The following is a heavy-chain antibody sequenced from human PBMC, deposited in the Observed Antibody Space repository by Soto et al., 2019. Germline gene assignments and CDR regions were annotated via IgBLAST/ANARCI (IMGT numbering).Heavy chain of an antibody. CDR1: GFTVSSNY. D-gene: IGHD6-19*01. Sequence: HPGGSLRLSCAASGFTVSSNYMGWVRQAPGKGLEWVSVIYSSGSTYYADSVTGRFTISRDNSKNTLYLQMNSLSADDTSVYYCARAQKWLSVDYWGQGTQVTVSS. CDR3: ARAQKWLSVDY. J-gene: IGHJ4*02. CDR2: IYSSGST. V-gene: IGHV3-66*01.